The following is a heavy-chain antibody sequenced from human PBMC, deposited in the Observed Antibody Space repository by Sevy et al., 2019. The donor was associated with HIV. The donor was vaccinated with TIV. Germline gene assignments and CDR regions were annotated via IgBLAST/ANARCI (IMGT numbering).Heavy chain of an antibody. Sequence: GGSLRLSCAASGFTFINYGMYWVRQAPGKGLEWVAFVSSDESNKYYVESVKRRFTISRDNSKNTLYLQMNSLRPEDSAVYYCARDAQRLPLGELSRIPSARGGMDVWGQGTAVTVSS. V-gene: IGHV3-33*07. CDR1: GFTFINYG. J-gene: IGHJ6*02. D-gene: IGHD3-16*02. CDR2: VSSDESNK. CDR3: ARDAQRLPLGELSRIPSARGGMDV.